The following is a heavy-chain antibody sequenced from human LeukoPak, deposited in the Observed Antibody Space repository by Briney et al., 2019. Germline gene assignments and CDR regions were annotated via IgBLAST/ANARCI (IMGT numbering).Heavy chain of an antibody. CDR1: GFTFSSYG. V-gene: IGHV3-48*01. CDR2: ISSSSSTI. Sequence: GGSLRLSCAASGFTFSSYGMSWVRQAPGKGLEWVSYISSSSSTIYYADSVKGRFTISRDNAKNSLYLQMNSLRAEDTAVYYCARYCSGGSCYSVDAFDIWGQGTMVTVSS. D-gene: IGHD2-15*01. CDR3: ARYCSGGSCYSVDAFDI. J-gene: IGHJ3*02.